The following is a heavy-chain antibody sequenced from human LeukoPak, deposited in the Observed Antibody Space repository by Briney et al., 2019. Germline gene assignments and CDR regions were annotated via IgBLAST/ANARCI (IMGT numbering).Heavy chain of an antibody. J-gene: IGHJ4*02. CDR1: GGSISSYY. Sequence: SETLSLTCTVSGGSISSYYWSWIRQPPGKGLEWIGYIYYSGSTNYNPSLKSRVTISVATSKNQFSLKLSSVTAADTAVYYCARHGKPIAAAGRGTIDYWGQGTLVTVSS. CDR3: ARHGKPIAAAGRGTIDY. D-gene: IGHD6-13*01. V-gene: IGHV4-59*08. CDR2: IYYSGST.